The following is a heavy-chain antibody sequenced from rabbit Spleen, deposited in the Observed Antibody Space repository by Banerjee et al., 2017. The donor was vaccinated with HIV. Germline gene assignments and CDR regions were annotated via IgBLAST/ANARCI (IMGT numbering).Heavy chain of an antibody. CDR1: GLDFSSNYW. CDR3: ARFYAGYGDFGYAAM. V-gene: IGHV1S45*01. Sequence: QEHLEESGGDLVKPGASLTLTCKASGLDFSSNYWICWVRQAPGKGLEWIACIYISSGSTYYASWAKGRFTISKTSSTTVTLQMTSLTAADTATYFCARFYAGYGDFGYAAMWGQGTLVTVS. CDR2: IYISSGST. D-gene: IGHD7-1*01. J-gene: IGHJ3*01.